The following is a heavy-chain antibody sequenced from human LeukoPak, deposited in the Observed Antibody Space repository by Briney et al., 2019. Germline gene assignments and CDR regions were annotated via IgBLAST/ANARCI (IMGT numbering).Heavy chain of an antibody. D-gene: IGHD2-2*01. Sequence: PGGSLRLSCAASGFTLSSYAMSWVRQAPGKGLEWVSGISGSGGSTYYADSVKGRFTISRDNSKNTLYLQMDSLRAEDTAVYYCAKGSVSVVVPAAIPYYWGQGTLVTVSS. CDR3: AKGSVSVVVPAAIPYY. CDR1: GFTLSSYA. CDR2: ISGSGGST. J-gene: IGHJ4*02. V-gene: IGHV3-23*01.